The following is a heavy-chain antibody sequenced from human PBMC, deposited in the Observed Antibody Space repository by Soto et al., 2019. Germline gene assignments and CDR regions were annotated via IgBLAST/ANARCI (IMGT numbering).Heavy chain of an antibody. D-gene: IGHD5-18*01. J-gene: IGHJ5*01. CDR3: ARIPVDTSMTYWFDR. V-gene: IGHV4-61*08. Sequence: PSETLSLTCTVSGDSVTSGDYYWSWIRQPPGKGLEWIGYIYYSGNTNYSPSLKSRVAISLDTSHNQFSLKLSSVTAADTAVYFCARIPVDTSMTYWFDRWGQSTLVTVSS. CDR1: GDSVTSGDYY. CDR2: IYYSGNT.